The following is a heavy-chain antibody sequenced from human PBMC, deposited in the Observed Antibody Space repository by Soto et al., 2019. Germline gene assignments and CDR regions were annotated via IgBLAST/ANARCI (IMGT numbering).Heavy chain of an antibody. Sequence: QVPLVESGGGVVQPGRSLRLSCAASGFTFSSYGMHWVRQAPGKGLEWVAVISYDGSNKYYADSVKGRFTISRDNSKNTLYQQMNSLRAEDTAVYYGAKARDYYDSSGSFDYWGQGTLVTVSS. CDR2: ISYDGSNK. CDR1: GFTFSSYG. V-gene: IGHV3-30*18. J-gene: IGHJ4*02. D-gene: IGHD3-22*01. CDR3: AKARDYYDSSGSFDY.